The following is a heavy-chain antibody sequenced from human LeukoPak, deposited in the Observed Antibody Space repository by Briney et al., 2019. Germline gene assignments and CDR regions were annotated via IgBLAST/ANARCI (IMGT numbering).Heavy chain of an antibody. D-gene: IGHD6-6*01. CDR2: ISVYNGDT. V-gene: IGHV1-18*01. J-gene: IGHJ4*02. CDR3: ARVSEVELVIDY. Sequence: ASVKVSCKASGYTVTSYGISWVRQDPGQGLEWMGWISVYNGDTNYAQKLQGRVTMTTDTSSSTAYMELRSLRSDDTAVYYCARVSEVELVIDYWGQGTLVTVSS. CDR1: GYTVTSYG.